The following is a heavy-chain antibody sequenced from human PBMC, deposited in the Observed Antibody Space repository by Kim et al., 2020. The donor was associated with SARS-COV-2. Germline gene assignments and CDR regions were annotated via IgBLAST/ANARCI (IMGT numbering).Heavy chain of an antibody. J-gene: IGHJ4*02. CDR1: GGSISSYY. CDR2: IYYSGST. CDR3: ARVSSSWSTRYYFDY. Sequence: SETLSLTCTVSGGSISSYYWSWIRQPPGKGLEWIGYIYYSGSTNYNPSLKSRVTISVDTSKNQFSLKLSSVTAADTAVYYCARVSSSWSTRYYFDYWGQGTLVTVSS. V-gene: IGHV4-59*01. D-gene: IGHD6-13*01.